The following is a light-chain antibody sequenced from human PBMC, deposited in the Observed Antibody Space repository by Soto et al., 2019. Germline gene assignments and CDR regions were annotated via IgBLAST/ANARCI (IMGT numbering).Light chain of an antibody. J-gene: IGLJ1*01. CDR2: DVS. Sequence: QSVLTQPASVSGSPGHSITISCIGASSDVGGYNYVSWYQQHPGKAPQLMIYDVSNRPSGVSNRFSGSKSGNTASLAISGLQAEDEADYYCSSYTSSDTYVFGTGTKVTVL. CDR1: SSDVGGYNY. V-gene: IGLV2-14*01. CDR3: SSYTSSDTYV.